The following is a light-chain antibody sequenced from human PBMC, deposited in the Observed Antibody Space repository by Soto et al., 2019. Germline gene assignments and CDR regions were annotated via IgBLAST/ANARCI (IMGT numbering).Light chain of an antibody. J-gene: IGKJ1*01. V-gene: IGKV3-20*01. CDR2: GAS. Sequence: EIVLTQSPGTLSLSPGERATFSCRASQSVSSSYIAWYQQKRGQAPRRLIYGASIRATGIPDRFSGSGSGTDFTLTISRLEPEDFALYYCQHYHTSPLTFGQGTKVDIK. CDR1: QSVSSSY. CDR3: QHYHTSPLT.